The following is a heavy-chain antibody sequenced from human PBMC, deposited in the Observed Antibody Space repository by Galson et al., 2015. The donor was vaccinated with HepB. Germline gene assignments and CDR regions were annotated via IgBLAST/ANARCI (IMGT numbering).Heavy chain of an antibody. CDR1: GFTFSSYG. Sequence: SLRLSCAASGFTFSSYGMRWVRQAPGKGLEWVAVIWYDGSTKYYVDSVKGRFTISRDNSKNTLYLQMDSLRAEDTAVYYCARAMGYSAISGYSYAFDYWGQGSRVTVSS. J-gene: IGHJ4*02. CDR3: ARAMGYSAISGYSYAFDY. D-gene: IGHD3-22*01. CDR2: IWYDGSTK. V-gene: IGHV3-33*01.